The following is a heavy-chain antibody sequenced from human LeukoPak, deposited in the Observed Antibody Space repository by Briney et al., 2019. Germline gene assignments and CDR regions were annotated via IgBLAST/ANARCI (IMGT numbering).Heavy chain of an antibody. CDR1: GFTFSGSA. D-gene: IGHD6-13*01. J-gene: IGHJ5*02. CDR2: IRSKANSYAT. Sequence: GGSLRLSCAASGFTFSGSAMHWVRQASGKGLEWVGRIRSKANSYATAYAASVKGRFTISRDDSKNTAYLQMNSLKPEDTAVYYCTRAASNRGSSWYTPTANWFDPWGQGTLVTVSS. V-gene: IGHV3-73*01. CDR3: TRAASNRGSSWYTPTANWFDP.